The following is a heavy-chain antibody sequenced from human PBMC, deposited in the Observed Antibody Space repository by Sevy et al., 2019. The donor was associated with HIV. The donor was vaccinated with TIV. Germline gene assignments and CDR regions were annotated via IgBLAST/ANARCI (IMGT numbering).Heavy chain of an antibody. CDR3: AKEEVVVTATPLDH. Sequence: GGSLRLSCAASEFTFSNYAMTWVRQAPGKGLEWVSSISGSGGSTYYADSVKGRFTISRDNSKNTLYLQMNSLRVEDTAIYYCAKEEVVVTATPLDHWGKGTLVTVSS. CDR2: ISGSGGST. J-gene: IGHJ4*02. V-gene: IGHV3-23*01. D-gene: IGHD2-15*01. CDR1: EFTFSNYA.